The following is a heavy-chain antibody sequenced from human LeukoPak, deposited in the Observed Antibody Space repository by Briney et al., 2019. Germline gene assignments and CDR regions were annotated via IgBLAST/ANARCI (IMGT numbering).Heavy chain of an antibody. Sequence: GESLQLSCMCTGYSFTIYWLAWVRQLPGNGLEWMGLIYPGDSNTKYSPSFQGQVTISADKSISTAYLQWSSLQASDTAMFYCARRSYYYDSQDAFDIWGQGTMVTVSS. CDR2: IYPGDSNT. J-gene: IGHJ3*02. CDR1: GYSFTIYW. D-gene: IGHD3-22*01. V-gene: IGHV5-51*01. CDR3: ARRSYYYDSQDAFDI.